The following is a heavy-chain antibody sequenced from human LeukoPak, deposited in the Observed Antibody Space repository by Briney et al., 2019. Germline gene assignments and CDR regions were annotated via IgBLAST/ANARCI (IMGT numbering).Heavy chain of an antibody. D-gene: IGHD6-19*01. CDR3: ARPGIGVAGNYWYFDL. CDR1: GGSISSTTYY. J-gene: IGHJ2*01. Sequence: PSETLSLTCTVSGGSISSTTYYWGWIRQPPGKGLEWIGSIHYSENTYYNPSLKSRVTISVDTSKNQFSLKLTSVTAADTAVYYCARPGIGVAGNYWYFDLWGRGTLVTVSS. CDR2: IHYSENT. V-gene: IGHV4-39*01.